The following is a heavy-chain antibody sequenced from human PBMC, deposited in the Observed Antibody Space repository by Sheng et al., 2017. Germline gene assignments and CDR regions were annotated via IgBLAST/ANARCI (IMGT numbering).Heavy chain of an antibody. D-gene: IGHD2-2*01. V-gene: IGHV1-69*13. J-gene: IGHJ3*02. CDR2: IIPIFGTA. CDR3: AGLYIVVVPANPLNDAFDI. CDR1: GGTFSSYA. Sequence: QVQLVQSGAEVKKPGSSVKVSCKASGGTFSSYAISWVRQAPGQGLEWMGGIIPIFGTANYAQKFQGRVTITADESTSTAYMELSSLRSEDTAVYYCAGLYIVVVPANPLNDAFDIWGQGTMVTVSS.